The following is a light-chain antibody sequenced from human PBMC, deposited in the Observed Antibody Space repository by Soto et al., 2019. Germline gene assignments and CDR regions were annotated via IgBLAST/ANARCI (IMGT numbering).Light chain of an antibody. V-gene: IGLV1-44*01. CDR1: RFNIGNNK. CDR2: SDD. J-gene: IGLJ2*01. Sequence: QSVLTQSPSASGTPGQKVTISCSGGRFNIGNNKVNWYQQLPGTAPKLLIYSDDQRPSGVPDRFSGSESGTSASLAISGLQSGDEADYYCAAWDDSLNGPAFGGGTKVTDL. CDR3: AAWDDSLNGPA.